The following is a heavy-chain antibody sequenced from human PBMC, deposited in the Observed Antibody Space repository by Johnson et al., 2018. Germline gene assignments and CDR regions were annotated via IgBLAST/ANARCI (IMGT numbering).Heavy chain of an antibody. CDR2: INWNGVIN. CDR1: GFTFDDYG. Sequence: EVQLVESGGGVVRPGGSLRLSCAASGFTFDDYGMSWVRQAPGKRLEWVSGINWNGVINTYAASVKGRFTISRNNAKNSLYLQLNSLRAEDTALYPCERPRVGGGWNDAFDILGQGTMVTVSS. J-gene: IGHJ3*02. V-gene: IGHV3-20*01. D-gene: IGHD6-19*01. CDR3: ERPRVGGGWNDAFDI.